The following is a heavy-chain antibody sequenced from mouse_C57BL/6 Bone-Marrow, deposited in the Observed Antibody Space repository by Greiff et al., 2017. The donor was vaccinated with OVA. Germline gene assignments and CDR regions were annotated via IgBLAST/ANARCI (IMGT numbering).Heavy chain of an antibody. V-gene: IGHV5-15*01. Sequence: EVNLVESGGGLVQPGGSLKLSCAASGFTFSDYGMAWVRQAPRKGPEWVAFISNLAYSIYYADTVTGRFTISRENAKNTLYLEMSSLRSEDTAMYYCARAGTDWYFDVWGTGTTVTVSS. CDR1: GFTFSDYG. CDR2: ISNLAYSI. J-gene: IGHJ1*03. CDR3: ARAGTDWYFDV. D-gene: IGHD4-1*01.